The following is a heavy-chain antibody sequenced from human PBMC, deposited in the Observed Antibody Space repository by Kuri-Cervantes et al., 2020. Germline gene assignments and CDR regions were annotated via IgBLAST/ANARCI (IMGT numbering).Heavy chain of an antibody. D-gene: IGHD3-10*01. Sequence: GESLKISCAASGFTFSSYAMHWARQAPGKGLEWVAVISYDGSNKYYVDSVKGRFTISRDNSKDTLYLQMNSLRAEDTAVYYCARDLRGGGYYFDYWGQGTLVTVSS. CDR2: ISYDGSNK. CDR1: GFTFSSYA. V-gene: IGHV3-30-3*01. CDR3: ARDLRGGGYYFDY. J-gene: IGHJ4*02.